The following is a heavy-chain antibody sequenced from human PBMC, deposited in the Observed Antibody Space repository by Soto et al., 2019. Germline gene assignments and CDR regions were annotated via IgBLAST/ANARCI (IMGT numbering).Heavy chain of an antibody. CDR3: SRRGYSYGPKGDYYGMDV. V-gene: IGHV5-51*01. CDR2: IYPGDSDT. Sequence: GESLKICCTGSGYSFTSYWIGWVRQMPGKGLEWMGIIYPGDSDTRYSPSFQGQVTISADKSISTAYLQWSSLKASDTAMYYCSRRGYSYGPKGDYYGMDVWSQGTTVTISS. J-gene: IGHJ6*02. CDR1: GYSFTSYW. D-gene: IGHD5-18*01.